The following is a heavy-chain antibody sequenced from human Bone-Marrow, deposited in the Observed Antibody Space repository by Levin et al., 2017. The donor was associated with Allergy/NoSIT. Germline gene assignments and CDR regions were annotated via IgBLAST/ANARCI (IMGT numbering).Heavy chain of an antibody. J-gene: IGHJ4*02. V-gene: IGHV3-7*01. CDR2: IKQDGSEK. Sequence: SCAASRFTFTTYWMSWVRQAPGKGLEWVANIKQDGSEKNYVDSVKGRFTISRDNAKNSLYLQMNSLRAEDTAVYYCARDHLGLFDYWGQGTLVTVSS. D-gene: IGHD7-27*01. CDR1: RFTFTTYW. CDR3: ARDHLGLFDY.